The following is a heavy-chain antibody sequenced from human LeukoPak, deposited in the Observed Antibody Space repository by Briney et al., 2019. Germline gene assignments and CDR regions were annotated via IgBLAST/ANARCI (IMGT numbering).Heavy chain of an antibody. CDR3: MRDHDYAFDY. Sequence: GGSLRLSCAASGFTFSTYAMNWVCQAPGKGLEWVSWIYSNSDTIYYADSVKGRFALSRDNAQNSLYLQMTSLRDEDTAVYYCMRDHDYAFDYWGQGAPVTVSS. CDR2: IYSNSDTI. V-gene: IGHV3-48*02. D-gene: IGHD4-17*01. J-gene: IGHJ4*02. CDR1: GFTFSTYA.